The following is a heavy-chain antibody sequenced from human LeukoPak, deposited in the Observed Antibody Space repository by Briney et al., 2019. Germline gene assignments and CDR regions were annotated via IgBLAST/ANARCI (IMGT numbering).Heavy chain of an antibody. Sequence: SQTLSLTCVISGDSVSSNSAAWNWIRQSPSRGLEWLGRTYYRSKWYNDYAVSVKSRITINPDTSKNQFSLQLNSVTPEDTAVYYCARDSITMKVVVKWRSGYYYYGMDVWGQGTTVTVSS. CDR2: TYYRSKWYN. D-gene: IGHD3-22*01. V-gene: IGHV6-1*01. J-gene: IGHJ6*02. CDR1: GDSVSSNSAA. CDR3: ARDSITMKVVVKWRSGYYYYGMDV.